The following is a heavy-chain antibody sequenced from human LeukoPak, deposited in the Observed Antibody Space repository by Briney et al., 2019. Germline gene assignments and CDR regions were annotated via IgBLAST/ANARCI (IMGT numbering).Heavy chain of an antibody. V-gene: IGHV5-51*01. CDR1: GYSFTSYW. CDR3: ASTYYYDSSGYSDSMFDY. Sequence: GGSLKISCKGSGYSFTSYWIGWVRQMPGKGLEWMGIIYPGDSDTRYSPSFQGQVTISADKSISTAYLQWSSLKASDTAMYYCASTYYYDSSGYSDSMFDYWGQGTLVTVSS. CDR2: IYPGDSDT. J-gene: IGHJ4*02. D-gene: IGHD3-22*01.